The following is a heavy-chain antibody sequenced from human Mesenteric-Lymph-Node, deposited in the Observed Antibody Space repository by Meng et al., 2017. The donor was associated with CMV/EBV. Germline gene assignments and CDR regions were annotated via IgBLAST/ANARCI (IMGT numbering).Heavy chain of an antibody. D-gene: IGHD2-2*01. CDR1: GGSISSSSYY. CDR3: ARPSVVAAFDI. V-gene: IGHV4-39*01. Sequence: GSLRLSCTVSGGSISSSSYYWGWIRQPPGKGLEWIGSIYYSGSTYYNPSLKSRVTISVDTSKNQFSLKLSSVTAADTAVYYCARPSVVAAFDIWGQGTMVTVSS. J-gene: IGHJ3*02. CDR2: IYYSGST.